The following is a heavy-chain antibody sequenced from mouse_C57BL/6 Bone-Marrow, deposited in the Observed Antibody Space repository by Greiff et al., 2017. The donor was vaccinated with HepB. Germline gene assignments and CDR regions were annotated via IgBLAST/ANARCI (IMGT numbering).Heavy chain of an antibody. CDR3: ARDYYGSSPYWYFDV. CDR2: IDPSDSYT. D-gene: IGHD1-1*01. J-gene: IGHJ1*03. V-gene: IGHV1-69*01. Sequence: QVHVKQPGAELVMPGASVKLSCKASGYTFTSYWMHWVKQRPGQGLEWIGEIDPSDSYTNYNQKFKGKSTLTVDKSSSTAYMQLSSLTSEDSAVYYCARDYYGSSPYWYFDVWGTGTTVTVSS. CDR1: GYTFTSYW.